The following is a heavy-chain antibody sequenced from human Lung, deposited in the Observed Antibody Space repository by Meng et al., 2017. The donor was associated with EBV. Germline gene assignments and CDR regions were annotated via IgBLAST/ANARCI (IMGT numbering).Heavy chain of an antibody. J-gene: IGHJ4*02. CDR2: INAGNGNT. D-gene: IGHD2-2*01. CDR3: ARTGCSSSSCYDY. Sequence: QVPLVQSGAEVKKPGASAKVSCKASGYSFTTYAMHWVRQAPGQRLEWMGWINAGNGNTKYSEKFQSRVTITRDTAASTAYMELSSLRSEDAAVYYCARTGCSSSSCYDYWGQGTLVTVSS. CDR1: GYSFTTYA. V-gene: IGHV1-3*01.